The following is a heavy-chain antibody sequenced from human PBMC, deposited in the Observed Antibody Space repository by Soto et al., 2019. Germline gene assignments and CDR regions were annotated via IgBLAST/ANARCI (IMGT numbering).Heavy chain of an antibody. D-gene: IGHD3-10*01. CDR3: AGRYYGLGIHFDY. J-gene: IGHJ4*02. CDR2: MNRSGST. V-gene: IGHV4-34*01. CDR1: GGSFSGYY. Sequence: PSETLSLTCAVYGGSFSGYYWTWIRQPPGKGLEWIGEMNRSGSTNYNSSLKSRVTISVDTSQNQFSLKLSSVTAADTVVYYCAGRYYGLGIHFDYWGQGTLVTVPS.